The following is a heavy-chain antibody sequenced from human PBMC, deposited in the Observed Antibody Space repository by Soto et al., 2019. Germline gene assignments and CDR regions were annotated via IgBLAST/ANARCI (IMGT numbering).Heavy chain of an antibody. CDR1: GGSISNYY. CDR3: GYQLLPYNVY. Sequence: SETLSLTCTVSGGSISNYYWSRIRQPPGKGLEWIGSIYYSGSTYYNPSLKSRVTISVDTSKNQFSLKLSSVTAADTAVYYCGYQLLPYNVYWGQGTLVTVSS. J-gene: IGHJ4*02. V-gene: IGHV4-59*05. CDR2: IYYSGST. D-gene: IGHD2-2*01.